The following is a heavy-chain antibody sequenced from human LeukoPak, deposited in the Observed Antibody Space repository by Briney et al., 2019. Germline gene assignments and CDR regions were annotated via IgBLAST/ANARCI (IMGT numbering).Heavy chain of an antibody. CDR2: IYYSGRT. CDR3: ARGGAYSSSWYGGAFDI. J-gene: IGHJ3*02. CDR1: AVSISSYH. V-gene: IGHV4-59*01. D-gene: IGHD6-13*01. Sequence: SETLSLTCTVSAVSISSYHWSWIRQPPGKGLEWIGYIYYSGRTNYNPSLKSRVTISVDTSKNQFSLKLNSVTTADTAVYYCARGGAYSSSWYGGAFDIWGQGTMVTVSS.